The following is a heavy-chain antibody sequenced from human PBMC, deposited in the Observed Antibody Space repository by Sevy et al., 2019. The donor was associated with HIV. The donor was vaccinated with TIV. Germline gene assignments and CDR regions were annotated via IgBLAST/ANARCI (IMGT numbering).Heavy chain of an antibody. CDR1: GFSFSHYW. Sequence: GGSLRLSCAASGFSFSHYWMHWVRQAPGKGLEWVANIKQDESEKYYVASVKGRFTISRDNAKKSVYLQMNSLIPEDTAIYYCARGNSGSFDYWGQRTLVTVSS. CDR3: ARGNSGSFDY. D-gene: IGHD3-22*01. V-gene: IGHV3-7*04. CDR2: IKQDESEK. J-gene: IGHJ4*02.